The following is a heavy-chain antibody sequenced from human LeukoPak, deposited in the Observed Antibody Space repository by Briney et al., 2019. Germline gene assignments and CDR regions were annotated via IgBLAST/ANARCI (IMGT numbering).Heavy chain of an antibody. V-gene: IGHV3-30*18. CDR3: AKDPWPWDYYDSSGYYDY. D-gene: IGHD3-22*01. J-gene: IGHJ4*02. Sequence: GGSLRLSCAASGFTFSSYGMHWVRQAPGKGLEWVAVISYDGSNKYYADSVKGRFTISRDNSKNTLYLQMNSLRAEDTAVYYCAKDPWPWDYYDSSGYYDYWGQGTLVTVSS. CDR1: GFTFSSYG. CDR2: ISYDGSNK.